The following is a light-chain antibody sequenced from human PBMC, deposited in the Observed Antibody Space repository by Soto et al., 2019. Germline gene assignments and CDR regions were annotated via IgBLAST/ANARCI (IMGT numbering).Light chain of an antibody. CDR3: MIWPSNGSV. Sequence: QPVLTQPPSTSASPGESARLTCTLPSDISVAMYNIFWYQQKPGSPPRYLLYYFSDSDKGQGSGVPSRFSGSKDASANAGIFAISGLQSDDEADYYCMIWPSNGSVFGTGTKLTVL. J-gene: IGLJ1*01. V-gene: IGLV5-37*01. CDR2: YFSDSDK. CDR1: SDISVAMYN.